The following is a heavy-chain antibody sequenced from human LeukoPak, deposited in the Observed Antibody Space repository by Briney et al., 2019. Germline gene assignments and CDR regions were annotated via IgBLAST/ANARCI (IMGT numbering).Heavy chain of an antibody. V-gene: IGHV3-23*01. CDR1: GFTFSNHG. J-gene: IGHJ4*02. Sequence: GGSLRLSCTASGFTFSNHGMDWVRQAPGKGLEWVSGISPSGDITYYADSVKGRFTISRDNSKNTLYLQMNSLRAEDTAVYYCAKDLDCSGGSCYLGIGYWGQGTLVTVSS. CDR3: AKDLDCSGGSCYLGIGY. CDR2: ISPSGDIT. D-gene: IGHD2-15*01.